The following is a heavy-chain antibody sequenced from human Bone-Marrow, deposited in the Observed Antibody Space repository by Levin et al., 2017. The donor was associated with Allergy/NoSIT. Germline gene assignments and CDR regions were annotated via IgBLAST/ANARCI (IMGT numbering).Heavy chain of an antibody. D-gene: IGHD6-19*01. CDR1: GFTFSSFW. CDR2: IKVDGSET. V-gene: IGHV3-7*01. J-gene: IGHJ6*02. Sequence: GGSLRLSCAASGFTFSSFWMSWVRQAPGKGLEWVANIKVDGSETYYVDSVKGRFTISRDNAKNSVYLQMNSLRVDDTAVYYCAREEGWGYHYGMDVWGQGTTVTVSS. CDR3: AREEGWGYHYGMDV.